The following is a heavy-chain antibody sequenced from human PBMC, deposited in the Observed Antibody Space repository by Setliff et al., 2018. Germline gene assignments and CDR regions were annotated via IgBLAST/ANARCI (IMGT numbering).Heavy chain of an antibody. D-gene: IGHD1-26*01. Sequence: TSETLSLTCAVYGGSFSGYYWSWIRRPPGKGLEWIGYIYYSGSTYYNPSLKSRVTISVDTSKNQFSLKLSSVTAADTAVYYCARDRRIVGARHAFDIWGQGTMVTVSS. CDR2: IYYSGST. J-gene: IGHJ3*02. CDR1: GGSFSGYY. CDR3: ARDRRIVGARHAFDI. V-gene: IGHV4-34*09.